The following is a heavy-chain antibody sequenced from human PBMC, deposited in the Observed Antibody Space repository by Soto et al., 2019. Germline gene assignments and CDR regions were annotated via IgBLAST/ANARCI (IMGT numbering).Heavy chain of an antibody. CDR3: ATSFRYFDN. V-gene: IGHV3-23*01. CDR1: GSISTTTP. CDR2: ISGRGTNT. J-gene: IGHJ4*02. Sequence: EVQLLESGGGLVQPGGSLRLSCAASGSISTTTPLRWVRQAPGKGLEWVSTISGRGTNTYYADSVKGRFIISRDNLKNTVNLQMNGLGVEDTAIYYCATSFRYFDNWGQGTRVTVSS.